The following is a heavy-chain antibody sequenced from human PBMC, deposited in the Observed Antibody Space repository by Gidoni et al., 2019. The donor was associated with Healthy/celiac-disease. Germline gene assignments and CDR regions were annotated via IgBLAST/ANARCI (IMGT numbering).Heavy chain of an antibody. CDR2: IYYSGST. CDR3: ARDISYYYDSSGYYNWFDP. J-gene: IGHJ5*02. D-gene: IGHD3-22*01. Sequence: QLQLQESGPGLVKPSETLSLTCTVSVGSLRTSIYYWGCIRQPPGKGLECIGSIYYSGSTYYNPSLKRRVTISVETSKNKFSLKLSSVTAADTAVYYCARDISYYYDSSGYYNWFDPWGQGTLVTVSS. CDR1: VGSLRTSIYY. V-gene: IGHV4-39*07.